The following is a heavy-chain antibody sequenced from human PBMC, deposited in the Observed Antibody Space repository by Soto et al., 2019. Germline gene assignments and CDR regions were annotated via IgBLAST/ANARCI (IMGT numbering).Heavy chain of an antibody. D-gene: IGHD6-19*01. V-gene: IGHV3-23*01. CDR3: ARYSSGWYDPPRDKTKTPFDY. J-gene: IGHJ4*02. CDR1: GFTFSSYA. CDR2: ISSSGGST. Sequence: EVQLLESGGGLVQPGGSLRLSCAASGFTFSSYAMSWVRQAPGKGLEWVSAISSSGGSTYYADSVKGRFTISRDNSKNTLYLQMNSLRAEDTAVYYCARYSSGWYDPPRDKTKTPFDYWGQGTLVTVSS.